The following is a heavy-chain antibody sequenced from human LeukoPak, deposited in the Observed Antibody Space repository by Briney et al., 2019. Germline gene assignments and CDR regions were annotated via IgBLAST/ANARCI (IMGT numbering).Heavy chain of an antibody. CDR2: IIPFFGTP. D-gene: IGHD1-26*01. V-gene: IGHV1-69*13. CDR1: GGTFSSYA. Sequence: SVKVSCEASGGTFSSYAISWVRQAPGQGLEWMGGIIPFFGTPNYAQKFRGGVTVIADESTSTAYMELSSLRFEDTAVYYCARERWEPPYYYYGLDVWGQGTTVTVSS. CDR3: ARERWEPPYYYYGLDV. J-gene: IGHJ6*02.